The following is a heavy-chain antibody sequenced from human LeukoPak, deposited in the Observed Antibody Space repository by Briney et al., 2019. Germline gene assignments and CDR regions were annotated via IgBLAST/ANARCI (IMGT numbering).Heavy chain of an antibody. CDR1: GFSFSSYA. J-gene: IGHJ2*01. Sequence: PGGSLRLSCAASGFSFSSYAMSWVRQAPGKGLEWVSGVTGLGGSTNYADSVKGRFTISRDNSKNTLYLQMNSLRAEDTAVYYCAKDGMRFGDYWYFDLWGRGTLVTVSS. CDR3: AKDGMRFGDYWYFDL. V-gene: IGHV3-23*01. D-gene: IGHD3-10*01. CDR2: VTGLGGST.